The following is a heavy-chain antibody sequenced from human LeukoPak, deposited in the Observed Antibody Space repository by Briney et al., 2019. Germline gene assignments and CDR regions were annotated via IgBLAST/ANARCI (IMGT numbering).Heavy chain of an antibody. CDR3: AKEKLRYFAWLYYFDY. D-gene: IGHD3-9*01. V-gene: IGHV3-23*01. CDR2: ISGSGGST. CDR1: GFTFSSYA. J-gene: IGHJ4*02. Sequence: GGSLRLSCAASGFTFSSYAMSWVRQAPGKGLEWVSAISGSGGSTYYADSVKGRFTISRDNSKNTLYLQMNSLRAEDTAVYYCAKEKLRYFAWLYYFDYWGQGTLVTVSS.